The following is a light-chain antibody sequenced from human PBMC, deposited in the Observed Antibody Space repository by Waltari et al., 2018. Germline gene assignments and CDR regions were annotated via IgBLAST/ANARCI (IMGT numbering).Light chain of an antibody. Sequence: EIVLTQSPGTLSLTPGERATLSCRASQRVSSSYLAWYQQKPGQAPRLLIYGASSSATGIPARFSGSGSGTDFTLTISRLEPEDFAVYYCQQYGSSPYTFGQGTKLEIK. CDR3: QQYGSSPYT. CDR1: QRVSSSY. V-gene: IGKV3-20*01. J-gene: IGKJ2*01. CDR2: GAS.